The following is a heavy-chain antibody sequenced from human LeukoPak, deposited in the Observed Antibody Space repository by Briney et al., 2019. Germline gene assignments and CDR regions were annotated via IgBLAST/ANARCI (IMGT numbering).Heavy chain of an antibody. CDR1: GYTFPGYY. Sequence: ASVNVSCKASGYTFPGYYMHWVRQAPGQGLEWMGWINPNSGGTNYAQKFQGRVTMTRDTSISTAYMELSRLRSDDTAVYYCARDSDFWSGYFSVDYWGQGTLVTVSS. CDR2: INPNSGGT. J-gene: IGHJ4*02. CDR3: ARDSDFWSGYFSVDY. D-gene: IGHD3-3*01. V-gene: IGHV1-2*02.